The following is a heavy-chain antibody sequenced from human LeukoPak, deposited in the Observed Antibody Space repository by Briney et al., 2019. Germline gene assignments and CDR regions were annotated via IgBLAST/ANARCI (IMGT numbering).Heavy chain of an antibody. J-gene: IGHJ4*02. D-gene: IGHD2-2*02. CDR1: GYTFTSYY. CDR3: ARDTVVVPAAIYVFDY. CDR2: INPSGGST. Sequence: ASVKVSCKASGYTFTSYYMHWVRQAPGQGLEWMGIINPSGGSTSYAQKFQGRVTMTRDTSTSTFYMELSSLRSEDTAVYYCARDTVVVPAAIYVFDYWGQGTLVTVSS. V-gene: IGHV1-46*01.